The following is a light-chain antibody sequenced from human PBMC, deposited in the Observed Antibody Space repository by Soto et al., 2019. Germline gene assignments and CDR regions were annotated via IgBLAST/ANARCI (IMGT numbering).Light chain of an antibody. Sequence: EIVLTQSPATLSLSPGERATLSCRASQSVSTYLAWYQQKPGQAPRLLIYDASNRATGIPARFSGSGSGTDLTLTINSLEPEDFAVYYCQQRSNWPPITFGQGTRLESK. V-gene: IGKV3-11*01. CDR3: QQRSNWPPIT. J-gene: IGKJ5*01. CDR2: DAS. CDR1: QSVSTY.